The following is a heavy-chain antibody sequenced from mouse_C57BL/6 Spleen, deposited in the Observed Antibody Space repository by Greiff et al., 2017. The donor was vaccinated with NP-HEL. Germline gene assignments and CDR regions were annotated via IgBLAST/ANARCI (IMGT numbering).Heavy chain of an antibody. Sequence: LVESGAELARPGASVKMSCKASGYTFTSYTMHWVKQRPGQGLEWIGYINPSSGYTKYNQKFKDKATLTADKSSSTAYMQLSSLTSEDSAVYYCARSGDYAPFAYWGQGTLVTVSA. J-gene: IGHJ3*01. D-gene: IGHD2-4*01. CDR3: ARSGDYAPFAY. V-gene: IGHV1-4*01. CDR1: GYTFTSYT. CDR2: INPSSGYT.